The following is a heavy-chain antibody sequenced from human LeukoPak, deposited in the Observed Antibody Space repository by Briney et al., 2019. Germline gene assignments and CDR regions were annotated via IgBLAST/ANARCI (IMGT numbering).Heavy chain of an antibody. D-gene: IGHD3-22*01. J-gene: IGHJ1*01. CDR2: FDPEDGET. CDR3: ATSYYYDSSGYPTAEYFQH. V-gene: IGHV1-24*01. CDR1: GYTLTKLS. Sequence: ASVKVSCKVSGYTLTKLSMHWVRQAPGKGLEWMGGFDPEDGETIYAQKFQGRVTMTEDTSTDTAYMELSSLRSEDTAVYYCATSYYYDSSGYPTAEYFQHWGQGTLVTVSS.